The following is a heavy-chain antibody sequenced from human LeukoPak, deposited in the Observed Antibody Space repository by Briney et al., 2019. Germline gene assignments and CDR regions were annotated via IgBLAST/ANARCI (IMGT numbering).Heavy chain of an antibody. J-gene: IGHJ3*02. CDR2: ISWNSRSI. V-gene: IGHV3-9*01. CDR3: ARPRVVTARNDGFDI. CDR1: GFTFDNYA. Sequence: GGSLRLSCAASGFTFDNYAMHWVRQAPGKGLEWVSGISWNSRSIGYADSVRGRFAMSRDNAKNSLYLQMNSLRAEDTAVYFCARPRVVTARNDGFDIWGQGTMVTVSS. D-gene: IGHD2-21*02.